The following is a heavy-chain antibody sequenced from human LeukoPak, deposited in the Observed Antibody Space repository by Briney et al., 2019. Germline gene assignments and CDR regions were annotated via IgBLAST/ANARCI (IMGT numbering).Heavy chain of an antibody. CDR2: ISASGGTT. CDR3: ARSARDSEYTNMDH. J-gene: IGHJ4*02. CDR1: GFTFTSYA. D-gene: IGHD5-18*01. V-gene: IGHV3-48*03. Sequence: GGSLRLSCEASGFTFTSYAMSWVRQAPGKGLEWVSRISASGGTTYYADSVKGRFTISRDNAKNSLYLQMNSLRAEDTAVYYCARSARDSEYTNMDHWGQGTLVTVSS.